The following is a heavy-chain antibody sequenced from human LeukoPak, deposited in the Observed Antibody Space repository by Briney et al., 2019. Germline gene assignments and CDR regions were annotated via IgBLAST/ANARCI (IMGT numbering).Heavy chain of an antibody. V-gene: IGHV3-7*01. CDR3: ARVSGWPHYYYYYMDV. D-gene: IGHD6-19*01. CDR1: GFTFSSYW. CDR2: IKQDGSEK. J-gene: IGHJ6*03. Sequence: PGGSLRLSCAASGFTFSSYWMSWVRQAPGKGLEWVANIKQDGSEKYYVDSVKGRFTISRDNAKNTLYLQMNSLRAEDTAVYYCARVSGWPHYYYYYMDVWGKGTTVTVSS.